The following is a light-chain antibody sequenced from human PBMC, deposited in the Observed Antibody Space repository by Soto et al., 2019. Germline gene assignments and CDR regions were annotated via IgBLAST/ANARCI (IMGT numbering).Light chain of an antibody. CDR1: QSVGNSY. CDR2: GAS. Sequence: EIVLTQSPGTLSLSPGERATLSCRASQSVGNSYLAWYQQKPGQAPRLLIYGASSRDTGIPDRFSGSGSGTDLTLTISTREPEDFAVYYCKQYDSSAAITFGQGTRLEI. V-gene: IGKV3-20*01. CDR3: KQYDSSAAIT. J-gene: IGKJ5*01.